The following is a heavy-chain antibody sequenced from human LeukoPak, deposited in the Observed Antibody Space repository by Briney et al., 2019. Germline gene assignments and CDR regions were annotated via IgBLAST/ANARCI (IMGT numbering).Heavy chain of an antibody. CDR1: GGSISSYY. CDR3: AGERRIAARGLLDY. D-gene: IGHD6-6*01. CDR2: IYTSGST. V-gene: IGHV4-4*07. Sequence: PSETLSLTCTVSGGSISSYYWRWIRQPAGKGLEWIGRIYTSGSTNYNPSLKRRATMSVDTSKNQFSLKLSSVTAADTAVYYCAGERRIAARGLLDYWGQGTLVTVSS. J-gene: IGHJ4*02.